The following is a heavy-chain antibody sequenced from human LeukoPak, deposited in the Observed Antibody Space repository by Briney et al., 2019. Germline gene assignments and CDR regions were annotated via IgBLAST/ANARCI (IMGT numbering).Heavy chain of an antibody. CDR3: ARRHYDSSGYCFDY. CDR1: GGSTSDHY. J-gene: IGHJ4*02. V-gene: IGHV4-59*08. Sequence: SETLSLTCTVSGGSTSDHYWSWIRQPPGKDLEWIGYIYYSGSTNYNPSLKSRVTISLDMSKNQFSLKLSSVTAADTAVYYCARRHYDSSGYCFDYWGQGTLVTVSS. CDR2: IYYSGST. D-gene: IGHD3-22*01.